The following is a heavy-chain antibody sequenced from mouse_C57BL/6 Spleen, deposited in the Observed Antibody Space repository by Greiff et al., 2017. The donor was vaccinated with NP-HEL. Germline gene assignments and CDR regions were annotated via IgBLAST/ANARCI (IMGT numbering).Heavy chain of an antibody. J-gene: IGHJ3*01. CDR3: TRIYDGNYFAY. V-gene: IGHV14-1*01. Sequence: EVQLQQSGAELVRPGASVKLSCTASGFNIKDYYMHWVKQRPEQGLEWIGRIDPEDGDTEYAPKFQGKATMTADTSSNTAYLQLSSLTSEDTAVYYCTRIYDGNYFAYWGQGTLVTVSA. CDR2: IDPEDGDT. CDR1: GFNIKDYY. D-gene: IGHD2-1*01.